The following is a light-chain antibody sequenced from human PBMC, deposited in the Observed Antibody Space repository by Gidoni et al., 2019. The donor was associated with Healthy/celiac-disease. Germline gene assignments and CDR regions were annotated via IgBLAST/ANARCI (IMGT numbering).Light chain of an antibody. CDR3: QQYGSSPGT. CDR2: GAS. Sequence: EIVLTQSPGTLSLSPGERATLSCRASKDVSSSYLDWYQQKPGQAPRLLIDGASSRATGSPDRFSGSGSGTDFTLTISRLEPEDVAVYYCQQYGSSPGTVGQGTKVEIK. V-gene: IGKV3-20*01. CDR1: KDVSSSY. J-gene: IGKJ1*01.